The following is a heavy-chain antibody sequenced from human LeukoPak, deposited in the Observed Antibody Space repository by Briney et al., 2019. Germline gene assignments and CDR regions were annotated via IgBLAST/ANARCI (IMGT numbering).Heavy chain of an antibody. CDR3: ARVSHYYDSSGYYYVRAFDI. D-gene: IGHD3-22*01. Sequence: SETLSLTCTVSGGSIRSYYWSWIRQPAGKGLEWIGRISTSGSTNYNPSLKSRVTMSVDTSNNQFSLKLSSVTAADTAVYYCARVSHYYDSSGYYYVRAFDIWGQGTMVTVSS. J-gene: IGHJ3*02. CDR1: GGSIRSYY. V-gene: IGHV4-4*07. CDR2: ISTSGST.